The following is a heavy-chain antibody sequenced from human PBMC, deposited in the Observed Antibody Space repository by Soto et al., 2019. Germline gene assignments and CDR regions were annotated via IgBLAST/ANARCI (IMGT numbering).Heavy chain of an antibody. CDR3: AIDYGDYGRLDY. V-gene: IGHV3-11*01. Sequence: QVQLVESGGGLVEPGGSLRLSCAASGFTVSDYYMSWIRQAPGKGLEWVAYISVTGSTIHYADSVKGRFTISRYDAKDSLYLQMNSLRADDTAVYYGAIDYGDYGRLDYWGQGTQVTVSS. J-gene: IGHJ4*02. CDR2: ISVTGSTI. D-gene: IGHD4-17*01. CDR1: GFTVSDYY.